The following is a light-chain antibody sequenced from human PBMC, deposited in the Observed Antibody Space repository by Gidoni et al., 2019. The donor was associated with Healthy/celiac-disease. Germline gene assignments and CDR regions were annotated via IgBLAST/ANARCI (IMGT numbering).Light chain of an antibody. J-gene: IGKJ2*01. Sequence: PGERATLSCRASQSVSSYLAWYQQKPGQAPRLLIYDASNRATGIPARFSGSGSGTDFTLTISSLEPEDFAVYYCQQRSNWPHTFGQXTKLEIK. CDR3: QQRSNWPHT. CDR1: QSVSSY. V-gene: IGKV3-11*01. CDR2: DAS.